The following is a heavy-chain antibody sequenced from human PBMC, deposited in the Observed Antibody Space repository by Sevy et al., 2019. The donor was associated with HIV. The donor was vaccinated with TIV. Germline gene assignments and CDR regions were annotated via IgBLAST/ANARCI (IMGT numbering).Heavy chain of an antibody. CDR2: IKQDGSEK. Sequence: GGFLRLSCAASGFTFSSYWMSWVRQAPGKGLEWLANIKQDGSEKYYVDSVKGRFTISRDNAKNSVYLQMNSLRAEDTADSYCARKRSYYDSTGYHDWGQGTLVTVSS. J-gene: IGHJ4*02. D-gene: IGHD3-22*01. CDR3: ARKRSYYDSTGYHD. CDR1: GFTFSSYW. V-gene: IGHV3-7*01.